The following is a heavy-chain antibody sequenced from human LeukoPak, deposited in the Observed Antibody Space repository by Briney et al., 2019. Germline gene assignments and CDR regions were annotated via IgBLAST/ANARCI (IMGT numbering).Heavy chain of an antibody. Sequence: GGSLRLSCAASGFTFSSYLMSWVRQAPGKGLEWVANIKQDGSEKYYVDSVKGRFTISRDNAKNSLYLQMNSLRAEDTAVYYCARAAGTGDFDYWGQGTLVTVSS. V-gene: IGHV3-7*01. CDR2: IKQDGSEK. CDR1: GFTFSSYL. J-gene: IGHJ4*02. CDR3: ARAAGTGDFDY. D-gene: IGHD6-13*01.